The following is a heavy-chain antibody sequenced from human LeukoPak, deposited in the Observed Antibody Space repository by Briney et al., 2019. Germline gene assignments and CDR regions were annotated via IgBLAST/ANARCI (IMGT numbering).Heavy chain of an antibody. CDR1: GGSISSSSYY. V-gene: IGHV4-39*07. CDR2: INHSGST. Sequence: PSETLSLTCTVSGGSISSSSYYWGWIRQPPGKGLEWIGEINHSGSTNYNPSLKSRVTISVDTSKNQFSLKLSSVTAADTAVYYCARGEVRGVPHNWFDPWGQGTPVTVSS. CDR3: ARGEVRGVPHNWFDP. J-gene: IGHJ5*02. D-gene: IGHD3-10*01.